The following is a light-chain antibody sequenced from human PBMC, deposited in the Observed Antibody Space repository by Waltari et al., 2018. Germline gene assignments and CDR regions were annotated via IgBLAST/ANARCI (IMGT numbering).Light chain of an antibody. V-gene: IGKV2D-29*01. CDR1: QILLHSDGKTY. CDR2: EVY. Sequence: EIEMKQTPLSLSVTSGQPASISCKSTQILLHSDGKTYFSWYLQKAGQPPQLLIYEVYNRFSGVPERFSGSGSGTDFTLDIKRVEAEDVGVYFCMQSSQLPRAFGQGTKVEIK. CDR3: MQSSQLPRA. J-gene: IGKJ1*01.